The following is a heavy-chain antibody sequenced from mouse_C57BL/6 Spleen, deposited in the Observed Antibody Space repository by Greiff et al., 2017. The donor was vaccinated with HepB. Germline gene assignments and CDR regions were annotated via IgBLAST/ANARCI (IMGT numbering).Heavy chain of an antibody. V-gene: IGHV5-9-1*02. J-gene: IGHJ1*03. CDR1: GFTFSSYA. Sequence: EVMLVESGEGLVKPGGSLKLSCAASGFTFSSYAMSWVRQTPEKRLEWVAYISSGGDYIYYADTVKGRFTISRDNARNTLYLQMSSLKSEDTAMYYCTRDRDYYYGSSHWYFDVWGTGTTVTVSS. D-gene: IGHD1-1*01. CDR2: ISSGGDYI. CDR3: TRDRDYYYGSSHWYFDV.